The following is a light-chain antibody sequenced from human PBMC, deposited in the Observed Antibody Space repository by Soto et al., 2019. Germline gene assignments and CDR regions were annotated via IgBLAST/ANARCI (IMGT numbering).Light chain of an antibody. V-gene: IGLV2-14*01. CDR3: SSYTSSSTPVV. CDR2: DVS. CDR1: SSDVDGYNY. J-gene: IGLJ2*01. Sequence: VLTQPASVSGPPGQSITISCTGTSSDVDGYNYVSWYQQHPGKAPKLMIYDVSNRPSGVSNRFSGSKSGNTASLTISGLQAEDEADYYCSSYTSSSTPVVFGGGTKLTVL.